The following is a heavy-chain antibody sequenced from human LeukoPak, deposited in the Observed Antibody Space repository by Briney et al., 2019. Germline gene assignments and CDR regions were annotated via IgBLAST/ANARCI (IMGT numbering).Heavy chain of an antibody. CDR2: IYYSGST. J-gene: IGHJ4*02. V-gene: IGHV4-39*01. CDR3: AGGRSSILGY. CDR1: GGSISSSSYY. D-gene: IGHD3-9*01. Sequence: SETLSLTCTVSGGSISSSSYYWGWIRQPPGKGLEWIVSIYYSGSTYYNPSLKSRVTISVDTSKNQFSLRLTSVTAADTAVYYCAGGRSSILGYWGQGTLATVSS.